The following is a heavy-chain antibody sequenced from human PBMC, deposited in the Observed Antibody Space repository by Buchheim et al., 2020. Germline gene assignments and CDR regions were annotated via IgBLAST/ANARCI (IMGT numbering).Heavy chain of an antibody. J-gene: IGHJ6*02. CDR3: AKAYDFWSGYAWCGGVLWDYYYYYGMDV. Sequence: EVQLLESGGGLVQPGGSLRLSCAASGFTFSSYAMSWVRQAPGKWLELVSAISGSGGSTYYADSVKGRFTISRDNSKNTLYLQMNSLRAEDTAVYYCAKAYDFWSGYAWCGGVLWDYYYYYGMDVWGQGTT. CDR2: ISGSGGST. V-gene: IGHV3-23*01. D-gene: IGHD3-3*01. CDR1: GFTFSSYA.